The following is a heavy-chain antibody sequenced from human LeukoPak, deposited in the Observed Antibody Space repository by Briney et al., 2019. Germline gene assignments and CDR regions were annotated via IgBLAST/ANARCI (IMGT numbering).Heavy chain of an antibody. D-gene: IGHD4-23*01. CDR2: ISYDGSNK. CDR1: GFTFSSYG. Sequence: PGGSLRLSCAASGFTFSSYGMHWVRQAPGKGLEWVAVISYDGSNKYYADSVKGRFTISRDNSKNTLYLQMNNLRAEDTAVYYCANLLRWEPYWGQGTLVTVSS. CDR3: ANLLRWEPY. J-gene: IGHJ4*02. V-gene: IGHV3-30*18.